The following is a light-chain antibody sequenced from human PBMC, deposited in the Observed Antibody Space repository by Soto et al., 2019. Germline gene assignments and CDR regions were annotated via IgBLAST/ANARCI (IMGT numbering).Light chain of an antibody. CDR1: QSVPRNY. J-gene: IGKJ1*01. CDR3: HQYATSPQT. V-gene: IGKV3-20*01. CDR2: GAS. Sequence: EIVLTQSPGTLSLSPGERATLSCRASQSVPRNYLAWYQQKPGQAPRLLIYGASSSATGIPDRFSGSGSGTDFTLTISRLEPKDFAVYYCHQYATSPQTFGQGTKVEIK.